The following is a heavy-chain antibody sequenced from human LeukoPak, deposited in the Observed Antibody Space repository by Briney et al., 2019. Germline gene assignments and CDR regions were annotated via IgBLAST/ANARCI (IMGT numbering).Heavy chain of an antibody. CDR3: SRDRPNYFGTDGHYYRRGGDY. V-gene: IGHV3-23*01. Sequence: GSPRHSCAAPGISFRGSITCSVCDTPGGGRGRVSHIIRVGGSTYYTDSAKGRFTISPDNSKDTMYLKMNSLRAEDTAIYYCSRDRPNYFGTDGHYYRRGGDYWGQGTLVTVSS. D-gene: IGHD3-22*01. J-gene: IGHJ4*02. CDR1: GISFRGSI. CDR2: IIRVGGST.